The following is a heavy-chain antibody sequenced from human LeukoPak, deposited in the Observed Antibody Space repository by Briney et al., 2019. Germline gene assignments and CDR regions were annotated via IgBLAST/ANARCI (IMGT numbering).Heavy chain of an antibody. V-gene: IGHV4-34*01. J-gene: IGHJ3*02. CDR2: INHSGST. D-gene: IGHD3-9*01. CDR3: ARGSGYDILTGPHDDAFDI. Sequence: WIGEINHSGSTNYNPSLKSRVTISVDTSKNQFSLKLSSVTAADTAVYYCARGSGYDILTGPHDDAFDIWGQGTMVTVSS.